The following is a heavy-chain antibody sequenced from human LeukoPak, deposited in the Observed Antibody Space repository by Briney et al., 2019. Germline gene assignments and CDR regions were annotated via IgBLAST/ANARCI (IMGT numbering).Heavy chain of an antibody. J-gene: IGHJ6*03. V-gene: IGHV1-69*02. D-gene: IGHD2-2*01. CDR3: ASRCSSTSCYLGYYMDV. CDR2: IIPILGIA. CDR1: GGTFSSYT. Sequence: ASVKVSCKASGGTFSSYTISWVRQAPGQGLEWMGRIIPILGIANYAQKFQGRVTITADKSTSTAYMGLSSLRSEDTAVYYCASRCSSTSCYLGYYMDVWGKGTTVTVSS.